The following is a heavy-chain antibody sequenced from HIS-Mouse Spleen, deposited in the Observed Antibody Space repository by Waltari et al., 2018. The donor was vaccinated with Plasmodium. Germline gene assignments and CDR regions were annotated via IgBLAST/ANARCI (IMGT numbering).Heavy chain of an antibody. CDR2: DKADNSNK. Sequence: QVQLVQSGAEVKKPGASVKVSCKASGYTFTSYGISWVRQAPGQGLEWMGWDKADNSNKNHAQQRQGRVTLTTDTSTSTAYRELRSLRSDDTAVYYCARDQGPGGYDWRYFDLWGRGTLVTVSS. CDR1: GYTFTSYG. V-gene: IGHV1-18*01. J-gene: IGHJ2*01. CDR3: ARDQGPGGYDWRYFDL. D-gene: IGHD5-12*01.